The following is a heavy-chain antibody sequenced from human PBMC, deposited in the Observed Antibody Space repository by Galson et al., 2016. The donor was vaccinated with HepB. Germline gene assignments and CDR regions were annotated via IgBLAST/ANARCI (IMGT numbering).Heavy chain of an antibody. J-gene: IGHJ4*02. V-gene: IGHV3-23*01. Sequence: SLRLSCAASGFTFSSYVMSWVRQAPGKGLESVSAISGNGTSTYYADSVKGRFTISRDNSKNTLYLQMNGLRAEDTARYYCAKGDSSSWYVIYWGQGTLVTVSS. CDR3: AKGDSSSWYVIY. CDR1: GFTFSSYV. D-gene: IGHD6-13*01. CDR2: ISGNGTST.